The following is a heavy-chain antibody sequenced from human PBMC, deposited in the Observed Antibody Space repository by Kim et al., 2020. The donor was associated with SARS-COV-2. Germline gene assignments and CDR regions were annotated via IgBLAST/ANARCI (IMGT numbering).Heavy chain of an antibody. CDR2: ISSSSSYI. CDR1: GFTFSSYS. J-gene: IGHJ6*02. V-gene: IGHV3-21*01. D-gene: IGHD6-13*01. Sequence: GGSLRLSCAASGFTFSSYSMNWVRQAPGKGLEWVSSISSSSSYIYYADSVKGRFTISRDNAKNSLYLQMNSLRAEDTAVYYCARDRRIAADNYYYYGMDVWGQGTTVTVSS. CDR3: ARDRRIAADNYYYYGMDV.